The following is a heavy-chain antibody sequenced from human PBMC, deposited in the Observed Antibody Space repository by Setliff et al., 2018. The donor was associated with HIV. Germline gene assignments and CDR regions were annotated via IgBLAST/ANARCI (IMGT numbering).Heavy chain of an antibody. CDR3: ARXXSWAFDY. V-gene: IGHV3-9*01. Sequence: GGSLRLSCAASGFTFDDYAMHWVRQAPGKGLEWVSGISWNNDGSSTTYADSVRGRFAISRDNTKNSVYLQVNSLRVEDTAMYYCARXXSWAFDYWGQGTLVTVSS. CDR1: GFTFDDYA. J-gene: IGHJ4*02. CDR2: ISWNNDGSST.